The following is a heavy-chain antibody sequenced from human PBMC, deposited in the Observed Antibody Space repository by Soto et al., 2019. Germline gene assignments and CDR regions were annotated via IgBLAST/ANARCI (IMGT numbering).Heavy chain of an antibody. J-gene: IGHJ4*02. CDR3: ARRHVLDIDAYY. V-gene: IGHV4-30-4*01. CDR1: GGSISSGDYY. Sequence: PSETLSLTCTVSGGSISSGDYYWSWIRQPPGKGLEWIGYIYYSGSTYYNPSLKSRVTISVDTSKNQFSLKLTSVTAADTAVYYCARRHVLDIDAYYWGQGILVTVSS. CDR2: IYYSGST. D-gene: IGHD2-8*01.